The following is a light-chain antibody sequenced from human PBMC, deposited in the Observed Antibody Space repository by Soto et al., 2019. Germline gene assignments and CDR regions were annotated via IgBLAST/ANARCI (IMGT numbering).Light chain of an antibody. J-gene: IGKJ4*01. CDR3: QQLESYPST. V-gene: IGKV1-9*01. CDR1: QGSGNF. Sequence: IQFTHSPASLSASVLNRVPITCGANQGSGNFLAGYQQKPGKAHKLLIYAASTLQSGVPSRFSGSGSGTDFTLTISSLQPEDFATYYCQQLESYPSTFGGGTKVDIK. CDR2: AAS.